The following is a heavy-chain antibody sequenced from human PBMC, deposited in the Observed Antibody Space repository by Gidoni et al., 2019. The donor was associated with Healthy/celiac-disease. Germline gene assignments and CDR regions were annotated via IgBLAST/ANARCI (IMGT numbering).Heavy chain of an antibody. CDR3: ARGAGLVDGDPRWYFDY. D-gene: IGHD2-21*02. CDR1: GFTFRSTG. Sequence: EEQLVESGGGVVQPGGSRRISCAASGFTFRSTGMHWVRQAPGKGLVWVSRINSDGSSTSYADSVKGRFTISRDNAKNTLYLQMNSLRAEDTAVYYCARGAGLVDGDPRWYFDYWGQGTLVTVSS. V-gene: IGHV3-74*01. CDR2: INSDGSST. J-gene: IGHJ4*02.